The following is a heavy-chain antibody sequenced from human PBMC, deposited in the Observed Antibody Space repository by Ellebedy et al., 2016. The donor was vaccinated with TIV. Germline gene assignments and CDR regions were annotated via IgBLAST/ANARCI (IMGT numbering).Heavy chain of an antibody. CDR3: TRDMVQGMVARYLWFDY. Sequence: AASVKVSCKASGYAFGSYGISWVRQAPGQGLEWMGWISAYTGDTDYAQKFQGRVTMSTDTSTSTAYMELTSLRSDDTAVYYCTRDMVQGMVARYLWFDYWGQGTLVTVSS. J-gene: IGHJ4*02. V-gene: IGHV1-18*01. D-gene: IGHD5-12*01. CDR1: GYAFGSYG. CDR2: ISAYTGDT.